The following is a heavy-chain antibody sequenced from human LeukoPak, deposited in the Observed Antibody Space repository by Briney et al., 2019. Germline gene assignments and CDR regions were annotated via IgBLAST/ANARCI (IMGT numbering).Heavy chain of an antibody. J-gene: IGHJ4*02. CDR2: INSDGSWT. V-gene: IGHV3-74*01. CDR1: GNYW. Sequence: GGSLRLSCAASGNYWMHWVRQVPGKGLVWVSHINSDGSWTSYADSVKGRFTISKDNAKNTVYLQMNSLRAEDTAVYYCAKDVRRYYDSSGPLDYWGQGTLVTVSS. CDR3: AKDVRRYYDSSGPLDY. D-gene: IGHD3-22*01.